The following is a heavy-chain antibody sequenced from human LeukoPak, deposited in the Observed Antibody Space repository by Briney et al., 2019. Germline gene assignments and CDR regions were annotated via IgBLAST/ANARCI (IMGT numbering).Heavy chain of an antibody. Sequence: SETLSLTCTVSGGSISSGNYHWSWIRQPAGKGLEWIGRISSSGTTTYKPSLESRVTISMDTSKNEFSLTLTSVTAADTAVYYCAEDTDSPSSGFYNVWGQGPGSPSP. D-gene: IGHD3-22*01. CDR2: ISSSGTT. CDR1: GGSISSGNYH. J-gene: IGHJ6*02. CDR3: AEDTDSPSSGFYNV. V-gene: IGHV4-61*02.